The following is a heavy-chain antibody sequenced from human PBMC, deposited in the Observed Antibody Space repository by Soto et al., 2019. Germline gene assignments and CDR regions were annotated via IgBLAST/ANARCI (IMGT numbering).Heavy chain of an antibody. CDR2: ISSNGGST. J-gene: IGHJ6*04. Sequence: GGSLRLSCAASGFTFSSYAMHWVRQAPGKGLEYVSAISSNGGSTYYANSVKGRFTISRDNSKNTLYLQMGSLRAEDMAVYYCARSITMVRGVRPPYYYCGMVVWCKGTTV. V-gene: IGHV3-64*01. CDR3: ARSITMVRGVRPPYYYCGMVV. CDR1: GFTFSSYA. D-gene: IGHD3-10*01.